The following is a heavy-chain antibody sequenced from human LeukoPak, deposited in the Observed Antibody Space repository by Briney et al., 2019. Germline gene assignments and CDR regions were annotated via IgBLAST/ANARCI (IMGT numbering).Heavy chain of an antibody. V-gene: IGHV3-23*01. CDR2: ISGSGGST. J-gene: IGHJ6*02. Sequence: HTGGSLRLSCAASGFTFSSYAMSWVRQAPGKGLEWVSAISGSGGSTYYADSVKGRFTISRDNSKNTLYLQMNSLRAEDTAVYYCAKSLRFGEDYYYYYYGMDVWGQGTTVTVSS. CDR3: AKSLRFGEDYYYYYYGMDV. CDR1: GFTFSSYA. D-gene: IGHD3-10*01.